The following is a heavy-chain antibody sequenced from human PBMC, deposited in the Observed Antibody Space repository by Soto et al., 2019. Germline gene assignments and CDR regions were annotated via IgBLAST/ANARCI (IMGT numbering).Heavy chain of an antibody. D-gene: IGHD3-16*01. J-gene: IGHJ4*02. CDR3: ARDLGGYASH. CDR2: INTDGSTT. Sequence: EVQLVESGGGLVQPGGSLRLSCAASGFTFSNYWMHWVRQAPGKGPVWVSRINTDGSTTNYADSVKGRFTISRDNAKNTVHLQTNSLGAEDTAVYYCARDLGGYASHWGQGTLVTVSS. V-gene: IGHV3-74*01. CDR1: GFTFSNYW.